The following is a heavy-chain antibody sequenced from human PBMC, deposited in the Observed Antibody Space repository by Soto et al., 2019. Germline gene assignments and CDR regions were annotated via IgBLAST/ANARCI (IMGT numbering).Heavy chain of an antibody. Sequence: QVLLVESGGGLVKAGGSLRLSCAASGFIFSDYYMSWFRQTPGRGREWISYISTRSTYTNYADSVKGRFTISRDNTKNSLYLQMDSLRVEDTAVYYCARDLAWKRGKVGRYYYGMDVWGQGTTVTVSS. D-gene: IGHD1-1*01. CDR3: ARDLAWKRGKVGRYYYGMDV. V-gene: IGHV3-11*06. CDR2: ISTRSTYT. CDR1: GFIFSDYY. J-gene: IGHJ6*02.